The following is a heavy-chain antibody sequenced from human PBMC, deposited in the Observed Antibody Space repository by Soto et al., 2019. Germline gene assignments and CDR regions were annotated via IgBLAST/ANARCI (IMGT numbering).Heavy chain of an antibody. V-gene: IGHV3-9*01. J-gene: IGHJ4*02. CDR1: GFTFDDFA. CDR2: IGWNIGSR. Sequence: EVQLVESGGGLVQPGRSLRLSCVASGFTFDDFAMHWVRRTPGKGLEWVSGIGWNIGSRGYAGSVQGRFTISRDNAKNSLYLENNRLRGEDPALYFRVKGQVPGNTGWGGELDYWGQGTLVTVSS. D-gene: IGHD3-16*01. CDR3: VKGQVPGNTGWGGELDY.